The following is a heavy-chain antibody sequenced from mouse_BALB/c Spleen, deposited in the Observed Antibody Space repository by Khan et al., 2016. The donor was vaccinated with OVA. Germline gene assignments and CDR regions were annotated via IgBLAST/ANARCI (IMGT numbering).Heavy chain of an antibody. D-gene: IGHD1-2*01. Sequence: QVQLQQSGAELARPGASVKLSCKASGYTFTDFYINWVKQRTGQGLEWIGEISPGSGDTFYNERFKDKATLTADKSSNTAYMQLSRLTSEASAVYFCARRNYFGYTFAYWGQGTLVTVSA. CDR3: ARRNYFGYTFAY. CDR2: ISPGSGDT. V-gene: IGHV1-77*01. J-gene: IGHJ3*01. CDR1: GYTFTDFY.